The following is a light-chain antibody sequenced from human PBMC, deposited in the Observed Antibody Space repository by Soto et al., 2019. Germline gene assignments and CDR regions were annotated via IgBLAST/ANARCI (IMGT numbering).Light chain of an antibody. CDR1: SSNIGAGYE. CDR2: NHN. Sequence: QSVLTQPPSVSGAPGQTVTIACSGSSSNIGAGYEVHWYQQPPGTAPRLLIYNHNYRPSGVPDRFSGSKSSTSASLVITGLQPEDEADYYCSSRAGSAPYVFGTGTKVTVL. CDR3: SSRAGSAPYV. V-gene: IGLV1-40*01. J-gene: IGLJ1*01.